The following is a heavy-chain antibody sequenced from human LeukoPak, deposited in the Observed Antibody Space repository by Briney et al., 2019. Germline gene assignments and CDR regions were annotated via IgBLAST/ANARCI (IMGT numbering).Heavy chain of an antibody. Sequence: GASVKVSCKASGYTFTGYYMHWVRQAPGQGLEWMGWISAYNGNTNYAQKLQGRVTMTTDTSTSTAYMELRSLRSDDTAVYYCARTGDFWSGYYQSDYWGQGTLVTVSS. D-gene: IGHD3-3*01. J-gene: IGHJ4*02. CDR3: ARTGDFWSGYYQSDY. CDR2: ISAYNGNT. CDR1: GYTFTGYY. V-gene: IGHV1-18*04.